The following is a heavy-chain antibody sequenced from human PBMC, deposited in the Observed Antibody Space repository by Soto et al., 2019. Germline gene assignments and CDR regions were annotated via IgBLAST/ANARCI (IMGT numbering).Heavy chain of an antibody. V-gene: IGHV1-69*08. J-gene: IGHJ4*02. Sequence: QVQLVQSGAEVKKPGSSVKVSCKASGGTFSSYTISWVRQPPGQGLEWMGRIIPILGISNYAQKFQGRVTITADKSTSTAYMELSSLRSEDTAVYYCERDLTVEPPGDYYFDYWGQGTLVTVSS. CDR3: ERDLTVEPPGDYYFDY. CDR2: IIPILGIS. D-gene: IGHD3-10*01. CDR1: GGTFSSYT.